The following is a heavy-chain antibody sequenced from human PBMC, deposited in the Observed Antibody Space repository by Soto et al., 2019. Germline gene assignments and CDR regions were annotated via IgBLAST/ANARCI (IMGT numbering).Heavy chain of an antibody. J-gene: IGHJ6*02. Sequence: SETLSLTCAVSGGSMSSGGYSWSWIRQPPGKGLEWIGYIYHNGSPYYNPSLKSRVTISVDRSKNQFSLKLSSVTAADTAVYYCAKVPDVWGQGTTVTVSS. CDR1: GGSMSSGGYS. V-gene: IGHV4-30-2*01. CDR2: IYHNGSP. CDR3: AKVPDV.